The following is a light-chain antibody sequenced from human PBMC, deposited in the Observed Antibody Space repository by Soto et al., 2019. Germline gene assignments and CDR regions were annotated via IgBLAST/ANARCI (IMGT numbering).Light chain of an antibody. J-gene: IGKJ5*01. V-gene: IGKV1-39*01. CDR3: QQGFNTPIT. Sequence: DIQMTQSPSSLSASVRGRVTITCRASQNIGNYLNWYQQTPGKAPRLLISTASSLQSGVPSRFSGSRSGADFTLSISSLQPEDSATYYCQQGFNTPITFGQGTRLEIK. CDR2: TAS. CDR1: QNIGNY.